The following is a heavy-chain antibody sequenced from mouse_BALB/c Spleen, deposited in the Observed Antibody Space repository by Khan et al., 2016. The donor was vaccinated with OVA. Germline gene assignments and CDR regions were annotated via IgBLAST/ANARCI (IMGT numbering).Heavy chain of an antibody. CDR3: AIYWGAWFAD. Sequence: QVQLKQSGTELARPGASVKLSCKASGYIFIDYTITWVQQRPGKGLEWIGEISPGSGNTYYNEKFKGTATLPGDKSTSTAYMQLRSLTSEDSAVLDCAIYWGAWFADWGQGTPVTVAA. V-gene: IGHV1-77*01. CDR1: GYIFIDYT. CDR2: ISPGSGNT. D-gene: IGHD1-3*01. J-gene: IGHJ3*01.